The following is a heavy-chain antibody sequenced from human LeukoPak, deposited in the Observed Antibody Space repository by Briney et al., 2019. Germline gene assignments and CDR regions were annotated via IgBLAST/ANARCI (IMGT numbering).Heavy chain of an antibody. CDR2: ISSSSSYI. J-gene: IGHJ4*02. CDR1: GFTVSSYE. Sequence: GGSLRLSCAASGFTVSSYEMNWVRQAPGKGLEWVSSISSSSSYIYYADSVKGRFTISRDNAKNSLYLQMNSLRAEDTAVYYCARDRGYSNYEFDYWGQGTLVTVSS. D-gene: IGHD4-11*01. V-gene: IGHV3-21*01. CDR3: ARDRGYSNYEFDY.